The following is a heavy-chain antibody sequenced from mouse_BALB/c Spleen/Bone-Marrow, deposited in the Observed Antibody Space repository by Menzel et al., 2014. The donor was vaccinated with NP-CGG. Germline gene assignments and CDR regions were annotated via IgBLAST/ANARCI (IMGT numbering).Heavy chain of an antibody. CDR3: VRYYGSSYYYAMDY. J-gene: IGHJ4*01. CDR2: IRSKSNNYAT. D-gene: IGHD1-1*01. Sequence: EVMLVESGGGLVQPKGSLKLSCAASGFTLNTYAMNWVRQAPGKGLEWVARIRSKSNNYATYYADSVKDRFTISRDDSQSMLYLQMNNLKTEDTAMYYCVRYYGSSYYYAMDYWGQGTSVTVSS. CDR1: GFTLNTYA. V-gene: IGHV10-1*02.